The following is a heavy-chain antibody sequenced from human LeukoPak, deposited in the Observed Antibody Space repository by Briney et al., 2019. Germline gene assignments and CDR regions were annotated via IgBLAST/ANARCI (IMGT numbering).Heavy chain of an antibody. CDR1: GFTFSSYA. J-gene: IGHJ5*02. Sequence: GGSLRLSCAASGFTFSSYAMSWVRQAPGKGLEWVSAISGSGGSTYYADSVKGRFTISRDNSKNTLYLQMNSLRAEDTAVYYCAKLIVVVPAARPNWFDPWGQGTLVTVSS. D-gene: IGHD2-2*01. CDR3: AKLIVVVPAARPNWFDP. CDR2: ISGSGGST. V-gene: IGHV3-23*01.